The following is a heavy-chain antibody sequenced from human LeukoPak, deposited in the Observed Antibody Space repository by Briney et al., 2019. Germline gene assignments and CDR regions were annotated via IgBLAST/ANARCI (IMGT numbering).Heavy chain of an antibody. D-gene: IGHD3-10*01. Sequence: GGSLRLSCAASGFTFDDYAMHWVRQAPGKGLEWVSLISGDGGSTYYADSVKGRFTISRDDSKNSLYLQMNSLRTEDTALYYCAKDMWRFGELDYDYWGQGTLVTVSS. CDR3: AKDMWRFGELDYDY. CDR1: GFTFDDYA. V-gene: IGHV3-43*02. CDR2: ISGDGGST. J-gene: IGHJ4*02.